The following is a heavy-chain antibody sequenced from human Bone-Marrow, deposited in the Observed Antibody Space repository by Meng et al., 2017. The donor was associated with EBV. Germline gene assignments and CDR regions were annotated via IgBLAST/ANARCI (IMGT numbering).Heavy chain of an antibody. J-gene: IGHJ4*02. CDR1: GGTFSSDA. Sequence: QVQLVESGAEVKKPGSSVKVSCKTSGGTFSSDAISGVRQAPGQGLGWMGGLIPMLGAPNYAQKFQDRVTIIADKSTSIHYMELSSLRSDDTAVYYCASESGRGYTPDYWGRGALVTVSS. CDR3: ASESGRGYTPDY. V-gene: IGHV1-69*06. CDR2: LIPMLGAP. D-gene: IGHD3-10*01.